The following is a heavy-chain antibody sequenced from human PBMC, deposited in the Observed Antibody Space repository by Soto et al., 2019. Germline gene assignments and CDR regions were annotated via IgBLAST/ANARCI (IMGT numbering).Heavy chain of an antibody. Sequence: PVGSHRLSSTASGFTCISYGMRWVRQAPGKGLEWVAVIWYDGSNKYYADSVKGRFTISRDNSKNTLYLQMNSLRSEDTAVYYCAAGRRYYYYYMDVWGKGTTVTVSS. CDR1: GFTCISYG. J-gene: IGHJ6*03. CDR3: AAGRRYYYYYMDV. CDR2: IWYDGSNK. V-gene: IGHV3-33*01.